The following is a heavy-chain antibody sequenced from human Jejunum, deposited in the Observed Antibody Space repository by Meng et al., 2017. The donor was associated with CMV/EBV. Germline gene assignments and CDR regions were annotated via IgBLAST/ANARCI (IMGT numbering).Heavy chain of an antibody. CDR2: IKQDGSEK. CDR3: AKRGYGDYYYYYGMDV. Sequence: TCSSYWMSWVRQAPGKGREWVAKIKQDGSEKYYVDSVKGRITISRDNAKNSLYLQMNSLRAEDTAVYYCAKRGYGDYYYYYGMDVWGQGTTVTVSS. CDR1: TCSSYW. V-gene: IGHV3-7*01. J-gene: IGHJ6*02. D-gene: IGHD4-17*01.